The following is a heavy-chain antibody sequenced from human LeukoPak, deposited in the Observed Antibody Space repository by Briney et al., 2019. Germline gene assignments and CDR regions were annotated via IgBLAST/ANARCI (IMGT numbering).Heavy chain of an antibody. CDR1: GFTISSYS. CDR2: ISSSRSCYI. CDR3: ARGLSIVLMVTACRDV. J-gene: IGHJ6*04. V-gene: IGHV3-21*01. Sequence: GGSLRLSCAASGFTISSYSMNGVRQAPGKGLERVSSISSSRSCYIYYADSVKGRFTISRDNAKNSLYLQMNSLRAEDTAVYYCARGLSIVLMVTACRDVWGKGTTVTVSS. D-gene: IGHD2-8*01.